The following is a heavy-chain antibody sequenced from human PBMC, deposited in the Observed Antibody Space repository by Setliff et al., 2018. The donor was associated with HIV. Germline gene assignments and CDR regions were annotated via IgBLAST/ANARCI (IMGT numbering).Heavy chain of an antibody. CDR1: GFSFSSYA. J-gene: IGHJ3*02. D-gene: IGHD3-16*01. CDR3: ARFYVVYDAFDT. V-gene: IGHV3-30*04. Sequence: GSLRLSCAASGFSFSSYAMHWVRQAPGKGLEWVAVISYDGSDQNHADSVKGRFTISRDNSKNTLYLQMHSLRDEDTAIYYCARFYVVYDAFDTWGQGTMVTVSS. CDR2: ISYDGSDQ.